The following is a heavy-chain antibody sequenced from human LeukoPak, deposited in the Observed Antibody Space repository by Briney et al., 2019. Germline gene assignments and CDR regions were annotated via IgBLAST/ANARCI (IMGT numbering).Heavy chain of an antibody. CDR2: INPSGGST. D-gene: IGHD1-26*01. CDR3: ARVRGGVGASEAFDI. Sequence: ASVKVSCKASGYTFTSYYMHWVRQAPGQGLEWMGIINPSGGSTSYAQKFQGRVTMTRDTSTSTVYMELSSLRSEDTAVYYRARVRGGVGASEAFDIWGQGTMVTVSS. V-gene: IGHV1-46*01. CDR1: GYTFTSYY. J-gene: IGHJ3*02.